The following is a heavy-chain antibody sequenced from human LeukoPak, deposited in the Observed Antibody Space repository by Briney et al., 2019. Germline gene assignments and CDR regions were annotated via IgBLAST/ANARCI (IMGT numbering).Heavy chain of an antibody. Sequence: GGSLRLSCAASGFTFSSYAMSWVRQAPGKGLEWVSIMYAGGSPFYADSVKGRFIISRDNSKNTLYLQMNSLRAEDTAVYYCVRGGGAGLAPWGQGTLVTVSS. CDR2: MYAGGSP. J-gene: IGHJ5*02. V-gene: IGHV3-53*01. CDR3: VRGGGAGLAP. CDR1: GFTFSSYA. D-gene: IGHD3-16*01.